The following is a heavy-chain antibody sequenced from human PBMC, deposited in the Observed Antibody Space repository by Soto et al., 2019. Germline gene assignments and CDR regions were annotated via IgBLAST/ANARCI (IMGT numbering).Heavy chain of an antibody. CDR3: AAHDSGGYYAEY. CDR1: GDSVTISDYY. V-gene: IGHV4-39*01. CDR2: IHYSGST. Sequence: QLQLQESGPGLVKPSETLSLTCTVSGDSVTISDYYWGWIRQPPGKGLEWIGSIHYSGSTYYNPSLKSRVTISGDTSKKQFSLKLTSVTAADAAVYYCAAHDSGGYYAEYWGQGTLVTVPA. J-gene: IGHJ4*02. D-gene: IGHD3-22*01.